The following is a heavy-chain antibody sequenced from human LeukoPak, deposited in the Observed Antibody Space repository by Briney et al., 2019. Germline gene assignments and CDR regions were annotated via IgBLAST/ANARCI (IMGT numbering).Heavy chain of an antibody. CDR2: INPSGGST. J-gene: IGHJ5*02. Sequence: ASVKVSCKASGYTFTSYYMHWVRQAPGQGLEWMGTINPSGGSTSYAQKFQGRVTMTRDTSTSTVYMELSSLRSEDTAVYYCARALAYCGGDCRYTNNWFDPWGQGTLVTVSS. V-gene: IGHV1-46*01. CDR3: ARALAYCGGDCRYTNNWFDP. D-gene: IGHD2-21*02. CDR1: GYTFTSYY.